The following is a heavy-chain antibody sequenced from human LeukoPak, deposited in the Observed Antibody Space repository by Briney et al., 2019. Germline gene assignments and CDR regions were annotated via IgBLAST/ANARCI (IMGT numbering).Heavy chain of an antibody. CDR3: ASEGIVVVPAAMRIYYYYGMDV. J-gene: IGHJ6*02. Sequence: SVKVSCKASGGTFSSYAISWVRQAPGQGLEWMGRVIPILGIANYAQKFQGRVTITADKSTSTAYMELSSLRSEDTAVYYCASEGIVVVPAAMRIYYYYGMDVWGQGTTVTVSS. D-gene: IGHD2-2*01. V-gene: IGHV1-69*04. CDR2: VIPILGIA. CDR1: GGTFSSYA.